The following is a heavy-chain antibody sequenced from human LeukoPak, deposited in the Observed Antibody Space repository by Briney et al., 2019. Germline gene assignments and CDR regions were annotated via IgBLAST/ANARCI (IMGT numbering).Heavy chain of an antibody. D-gene: IGHD6-19*01. Sequence: SETLSLTCTVSGGSISSYYWGWIRQPPGKGLEWIGYIYYSGSTNYNPSLKSRVTISVDTSKNQFSLKLSSVTAADTAVYYCARDIKIAVAGHSLRYYYYMDVWGKGTTVTVSS. V-gene: IGHV4-59*01. CDR3: ARDIKIAVAGHSLRYYYYMDV. CDR1: GGSISSYY. CDR2: IYYSGST. J-gene: IGHJ6*03.